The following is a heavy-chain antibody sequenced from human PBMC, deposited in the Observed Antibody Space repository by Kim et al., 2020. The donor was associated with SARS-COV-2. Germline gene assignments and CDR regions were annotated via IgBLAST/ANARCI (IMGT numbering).Heavy chain of an antibody. V-gene: IGHV1-18*01. CDR3: ARAAAGTSLALGI. D-gene: IGHD6-13*01. Sequence: YAQKLQGRVTMTTDTSTSTAYMELRSLRSDDTAVYYCARAAAGTSLALGIWGQGTMVTVSS. J-gene: IGHJ3*02.